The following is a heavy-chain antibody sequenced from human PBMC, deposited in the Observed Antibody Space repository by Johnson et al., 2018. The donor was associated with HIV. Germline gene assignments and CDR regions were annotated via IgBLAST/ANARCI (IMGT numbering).Heavy chain of an antibody. CDR1: GFTFDDYA. V-gene: IGHV3-9*01. CDR2: ISWNSGTI. J-gene: IGHJ3*02. D-gene: IGHD6-13*01. CDR3: ARGPGYGSSWYVNTDAFDI. Sequence: VQLVESGGGVVRPGGSLRLSCAASGFTFDDYAMHWVRQAPGKGLEWVSTISWNSGTIGYADSVKGRFTISRDNAKNSLYLQMNSLRAEDTALYYCARGPGYGSSWYVNTDAFDIWGQGTLVTVSS.